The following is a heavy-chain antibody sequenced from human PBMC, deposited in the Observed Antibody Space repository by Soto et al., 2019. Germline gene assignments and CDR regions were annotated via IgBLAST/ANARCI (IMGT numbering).Heavy chain of an antibody. V-gene: IGHV4-61*01. Sequence: SETLSLTCSVSGGSVNTDNYYWTWVRQPPGKGLEWIGNIHNNGTTNYNPSLQNRVTLSIDTSRNQYSLQLTSVTAADAALYYCARDIRGFSRALDYWGRGTPVTVSS. CDR3: ARDIRGFSRALDY. CDR2: IHNNGTT. J-gene: IGHJ4*02. D-gene: IGHD5-18*01. CDR1: GGSVNTDNYY.